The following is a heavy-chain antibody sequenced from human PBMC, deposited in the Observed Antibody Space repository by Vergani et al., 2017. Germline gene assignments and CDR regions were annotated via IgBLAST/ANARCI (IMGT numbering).Heavy chain of an antibody. V-gene: IGHV3-7*01. J-gene: IGHJ3*02. CDR3: AKDMGSYSSGWYYDAFDI. CDR2: IKQDGSEK. Sequence: EVQLVESGGGLVQPGGSLRLSCAASGFTFSSYWMSWVRQAPGKGLEWVANIKQDGSEKYYVDSVKGRFTISRDNSKNTLYLQMNSLRAEDTAVYYCAKDMGSYSSGWYYDAFDIWGQGTMVTVSS. D-gene: IGHD6-19*01. CDR1: GFTFSSYW.